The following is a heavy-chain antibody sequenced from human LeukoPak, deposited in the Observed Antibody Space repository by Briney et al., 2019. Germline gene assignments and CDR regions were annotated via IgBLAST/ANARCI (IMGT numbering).Heavy chain of an antibody. V-gene: IGHV4-31*03. Sequence: PSETLSLTCTVSGGSISSGGHYWSWIRQHPGKGLEWIGYIYYRGSTYYNPSLKSRVTISVDTSKNQFSLKLSSVTAADTAVYYCAVTTVTWYDMDVWGQGTTVTVSS. D-gene: IGHD4-17*01. J-gene: IGHJ6*02. CDR1: GGSISSGGHY. CDR3: AVTTVTWYDMDV. CDR2: IYYRGST.